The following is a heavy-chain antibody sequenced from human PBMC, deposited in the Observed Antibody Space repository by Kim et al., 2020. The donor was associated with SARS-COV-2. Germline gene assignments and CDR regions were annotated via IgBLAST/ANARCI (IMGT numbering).Heavy chain of an antibody. D-gene: IGHD6-13*01. CDR1: GYTFTSYA. Sequence: ASVKVSCKASGYTFTSYAMHWVRQAPGQRLEWMGWINAGNGNTKYSQKFQGRVTITRDTSASTAYMELSSLRSEDTAVYYCARGSPEQLVEDYWGQGTLVTVSS. J-gene: IGHJ4*02. CDR2: INAGNGNT. CDR3: ARGSPEQLVEDY. V-gene: IGHV1-3*01.